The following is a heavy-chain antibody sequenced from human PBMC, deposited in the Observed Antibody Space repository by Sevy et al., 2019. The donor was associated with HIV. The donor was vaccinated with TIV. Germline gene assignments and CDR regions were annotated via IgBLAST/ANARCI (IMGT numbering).Heavy chain of an antibody. CDR1: GFTFSSYS. Sequence: GGSLRLSCAASGFTFSSYSMNWVRQAPGKGLEWVSSISSSSSYIYYADSVKGRFTISRDNAKNSLYLQMNSLRAEDTSVYYCARYSSSHYCMDVWGKGTTVTVSS. CDR3: ARYSSSHYCMDV. CDR2: ISSSSSYI. J-gene: IGHJ6*03. D-gene: IGHD6-6*01. V-gene: IGHV3-21*01.